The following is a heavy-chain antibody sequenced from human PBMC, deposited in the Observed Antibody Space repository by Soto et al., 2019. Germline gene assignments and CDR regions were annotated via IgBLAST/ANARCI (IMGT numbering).Heavy chain of an antibody. CDR3: ARGYYYDSSGPFDY. Sequence: ASVKVSCKASGYTFTSYGISWVRQAPGQGLEWMGWISAYNGNTNYAQKLQGRVTMTTDTSTSTAYMELRSLRSDDTAVYHCARGYYYDSSGPFDYWGQGTLVTVSS. J-gene: IGHJ4*02. V-gene: IGHV1-18*01. D-gene: IGHD3-22*01. CDR1: GYTFTSYG. CDR2: ISAYNGNT.